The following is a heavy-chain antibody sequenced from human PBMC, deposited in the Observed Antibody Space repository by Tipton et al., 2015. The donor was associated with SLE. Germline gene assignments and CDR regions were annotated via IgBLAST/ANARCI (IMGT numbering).Heavy chain of an antibody. CDR2: IYYSGST. Sequence: TLSLTCTVSGGSISSYYWSWIRQPPGKGLEWIGYIYYSGSTNYNPSLKSRVTISVDTSKNQFSLKLSSVTAADTAVYYCARENSSGYFDYWSQGTLVTVSS. CDR1: GGSISSYY. D-gene: IGHD3-22*01. CDR3: ARENSSGYFDY. J-gene: IGHJ4*02. V-gene: IGHV4-59*01.